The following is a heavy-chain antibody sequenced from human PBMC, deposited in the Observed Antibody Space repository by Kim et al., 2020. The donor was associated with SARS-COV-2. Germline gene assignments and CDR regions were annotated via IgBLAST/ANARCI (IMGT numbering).Heavy chain of an antibody. Sequence: GGSLRLSCAASGFTFSSYWMSWVRQAPGKGLEWVANIKQDGSEKYYVDSVKGRFTISRDNAKNSLYLQMNSLRAEDTAVYYCSSVYGDYVRPYYYYGMDVWAQGTTVAIS. V-gene: IGHV3-7*01. CDR3: SSVYGDYVRPYYYYGMDV. CDR1: GFTFSSYW. CDR2: IKQDGSEK. J-gene: IGHJ6*02. D-gene: IGHD4-17*01.